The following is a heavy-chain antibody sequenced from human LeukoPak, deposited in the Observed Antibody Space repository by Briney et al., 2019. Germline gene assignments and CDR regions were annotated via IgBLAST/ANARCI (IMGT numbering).Heavy chain of an antibody. V-gene: IGHV1-69*05. CDR1: GGTFSSYA. CDR3: ARAPYDILTGYYNGWFDP. J-gene: IGHJ5*02. CDR2: IIPIFGTA. D-gene: IGHD3-9*01. Sequence: ASVKVSCKVSGGTFSSYAISWVRQAPGQGLEWMGGIIPIFGTANYAQKFQGRVTITTDESTSTAYMELSSLRSEDTAVYYCARAPYDILTGYYNGWFDPWGQGTLVTVSS.